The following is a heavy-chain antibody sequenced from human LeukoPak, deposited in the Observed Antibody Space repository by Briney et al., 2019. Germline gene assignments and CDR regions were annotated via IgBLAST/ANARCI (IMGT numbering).Heavy chain of an antibody. Sequence: SETLSLTCTVSGGSINSGAYYWSWIRQPPGKGLEWLGYIYHSGSTYYNPSLKTRATISIDRSKNQFSLKLTSVTAADTAVYFCARLHGELLWGWFDPWGQGTLVTVSS. CDR3: ARLHGELLWGWFDP. V-gene: IGHV4-30-2*01. CDR1: GGSINSGAYY. D-gene: IGHD3-10*01. J-gene: IGHJ5*02. CDR2: IYHSGST.